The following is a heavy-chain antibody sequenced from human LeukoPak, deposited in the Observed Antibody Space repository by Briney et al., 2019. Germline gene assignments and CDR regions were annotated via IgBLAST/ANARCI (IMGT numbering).Heavy chain of an antibody. D-gene: IGHD2-15*01. CDR3: ARGQALGLVVVVAATSGFQH. Sequence: GGSLRLSCAASGFTFSDYYMSWIRQAPGKGLEWVSYISSSGSTIYYADSVKGRFTISRDNAKNSLYLQMNSLRAEDTAVYYCARGQALGLVVVVAATSGFQHWGQGTLVTVSS. CDR1: GFTFSDYY. J-gene: IGHJ1*01. V-gene: IGHV3-11*01. CDR2: ISSSGSTI.